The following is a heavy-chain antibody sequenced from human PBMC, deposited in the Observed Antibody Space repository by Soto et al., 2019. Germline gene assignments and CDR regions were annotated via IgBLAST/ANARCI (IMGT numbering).Heavy chain of an antibody. Sequence: QVQLVQSGAEVKKPGASVKVSCKASGYTFSSYHISWVRQAPGQGLEWMGWISAYNGNTNYAQKLQGRVTMTTDTSTSTAYVDRRSLRSADTALYYCAGDWAPTDYWGQGPLVTVSP. D-gene: IGHD3-16*01. V-gene: IGHV1-18*01. CDR1: GYTFSSYH. CDR3: AGDWAPTDY. CDR2: ISAYNGNT. J-gene: IGHJ4*02.